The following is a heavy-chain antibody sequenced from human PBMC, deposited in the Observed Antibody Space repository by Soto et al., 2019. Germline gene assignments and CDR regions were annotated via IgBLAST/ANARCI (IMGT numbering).Heavy chain of an antibody. CDR2: IIPILGIA. CDR1: GGTLSSYT. Sequence: ASVKVSCTASGGTLSSYTSSWVRQAPGQGLEWMGRIIPILGIANYAQKLQGRVTMTTDTSTSTAYMELRSLRSDDTAVYYCAREPVAGIWFDPWGQGTLVTVSS. D-gene: IGHD6-19*01. J-gene: IGHJ5*02. CDR3: AREPVAGIWFDP. V-gene: IGHV1-69*04.